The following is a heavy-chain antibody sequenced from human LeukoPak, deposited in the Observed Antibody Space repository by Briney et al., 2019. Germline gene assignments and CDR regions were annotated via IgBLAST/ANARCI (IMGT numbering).Heavy chain of an antibody. CDR1: GVSISGISYY. D-gene: IGHD1-1*01. Sequence: SETLSLTCSVSGVSISGISYYWSWIRQPPGKGLEWIGEINHSGSTNYNPSLKSRVTISVDTSKNQFSLKLSSVTAADTAVYYCARALSLDDAFDIWGQGTMVTVSS. V-gene: IGHV4-39*07. J-gene: IGHJ3*02. CDR2: INHSGST. CDR3: ARALSLDDAFDI.